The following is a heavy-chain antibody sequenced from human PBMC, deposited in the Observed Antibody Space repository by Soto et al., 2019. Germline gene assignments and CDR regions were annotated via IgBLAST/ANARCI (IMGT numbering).Heavy chain of an antibody. V-gene: IGHV3-7*01. CDR2: IKQDGSEK. CDR3: ARDRDDFWSGDKYYFDY. D-gene: IGHD3-3*01. Sequence: GGSLRLSCAASGFTFSSYWVSWVRQAPGKGLEWVASIKQDGSEKYYVDSVKGRFTISRDNAKNSLYLQMNSLRAEDTAVYYCARDRDDFWSGDKYYFDYWGQGTLVTVSS. J-gene: IGHJ4*02. CDR1: GFTFSSYW.